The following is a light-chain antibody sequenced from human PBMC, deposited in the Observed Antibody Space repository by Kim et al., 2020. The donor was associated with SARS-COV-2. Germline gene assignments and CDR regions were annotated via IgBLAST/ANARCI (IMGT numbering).Light chain of an antibody. V-gene: IGKV3-20*01. J-gene: IGKJ1*01. CDR1: QSISSTY. CDR3: LQYNYSPRT. CDR2: GTS. Sequence: APGERATLSCRASQSISSTYLAWYQQRPGQAPRLLIYGTSNRATVIPDRFSGSGSGTDFTLTITRLEPEDFAVYYCLQYNYSPRTFGQGTKVDIK.